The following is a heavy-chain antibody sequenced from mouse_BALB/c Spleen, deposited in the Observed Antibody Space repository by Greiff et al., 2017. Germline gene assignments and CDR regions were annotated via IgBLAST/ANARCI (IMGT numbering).Heavy chain of an antibody. CDR2: IYPSDSYT. CDR1: GYTFTSYW. Sequence: QVQLQQPGAELVRPGASVKLSCKASGYTFTSYWINWVKQWPGQGLEWIGNIYPSDSYTNYNQKFKDKATLTVDKSSSTAYMQLSSPTSEDSAVYYCTRSGDGYCFAYWGQGTLVTVSA. D-gene: IGHD2-3*01. CDR3: TRSGDGYCFAY. V-gene: IGHV1-69*02. J-gene: IGHJ3*01.